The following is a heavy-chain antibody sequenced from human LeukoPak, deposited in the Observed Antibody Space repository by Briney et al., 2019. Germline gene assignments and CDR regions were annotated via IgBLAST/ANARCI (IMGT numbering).Heavy chain of an antibody. Sequence: TWEALSLTCAVYGGSLSGYYWSWIRQPPGKGLEWIGEINHSGSTNYNPSLKSRVTISVDTSKNQFSLKLSSVTAADTAVYYCARGGWLRPFDYWGQGTLVTVSS. CDR1: GGSLSGYY. D-gene: IGHD5-12*01. CDR3: ARGGWLRPFDY. CDR2: INHSGST. J-gene: IGHJ4*02. V-gene: IGHV4-34*01.